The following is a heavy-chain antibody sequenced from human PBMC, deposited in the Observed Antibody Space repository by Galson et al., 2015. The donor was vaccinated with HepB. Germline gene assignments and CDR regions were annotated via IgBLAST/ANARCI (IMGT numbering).Heavy chain of an antibody. Sequence: SLRLSCAASGFTFSSYSMNWVRQAPGKGLEWVSYISSSSTIYYADSVKGRFTISRDNAKNSLYLQMNSLRAEDTAVYYCARVVGATTFDYWGQGTLVTVSS. D-gene: IGHD1-26*01. J-gene: IGHJ4*02. CDR1: GFTFSSYS. CDR2: ISSSSTI. V-gene: IGHV3-48*04. CDR3: ARVVGATTFDY.